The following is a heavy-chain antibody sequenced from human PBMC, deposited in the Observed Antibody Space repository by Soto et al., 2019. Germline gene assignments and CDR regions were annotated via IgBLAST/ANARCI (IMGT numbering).Heavy chain of an antibody. J-gene: IGHJ6*02. D-gene: IGHD5-12*01. CDR2: IYYSGST. Sequence: ASETLSLTCTVSGGSINSYYWSWIRQPPGKGLEWIGYIYYSGSTNYNPSLKSRVTISVDTSKNQFSLKLSSVTAADTAVYYCARENLRSRMDVWGQGTTVTVSS. V-gene: IGHV4-59*01. CDR1: GGSINSYY. CDR3: ARENLRSRMDV.